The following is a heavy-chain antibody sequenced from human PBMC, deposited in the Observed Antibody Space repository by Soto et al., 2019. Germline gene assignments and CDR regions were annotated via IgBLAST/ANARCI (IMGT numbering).Heavy chain of an antibody. J-gene: IGHJ4*02. CDR1: GYSFATYW. CDR2: IFPGDSDT. Sequence: GESLKISCKGSGYSFATYWIGWVRQMPGKGLEWMGIIFPGDSDTRYSPSFQGQVTISADKSTSTAYLQWSSLKASDTAMYYGATPYNNYDYWGQGTLVTVSS. V-gene: IGHV5-51*03. D-gene: IGHD4-4*01. CDR3: ATPYNNYDY.